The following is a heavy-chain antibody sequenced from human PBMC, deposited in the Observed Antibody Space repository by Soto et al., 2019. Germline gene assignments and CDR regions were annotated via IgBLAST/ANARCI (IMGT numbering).Heavy chain of an antibody. J-gene: IGHJ4*02. CDR3: KSRDY. Sequence: EVPLVESGGGLVLPGGSLRLACAASEFSVSDNYMNWVRQAPGKGLEWVAVIFSGGSTNYADSVKGRFTISRLKSENTLYLQMSSLRPEDTAVCFCKSRDYWGRGTLVTVSS. CDR1: EFSVSDNY. V-gene: IGHV3-53*04. CDR2: IFSGGST.